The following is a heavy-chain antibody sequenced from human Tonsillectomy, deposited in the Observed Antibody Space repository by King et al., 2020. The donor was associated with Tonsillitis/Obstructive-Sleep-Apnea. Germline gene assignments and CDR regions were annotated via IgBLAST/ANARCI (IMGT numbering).Heavy chain of an antibody. CDR1: GYSFTSYW. V-gene: IGHV5-51*01. Sequence: QLVQSGAEVKKPGESLKISCKGSGYSFTSYWICWVRQMPGKGLEWMAIIYPGDSDTRYSPSFQGQVTISADKSISTAYLQWGRLKASDTAMYYCARTYYYDSSGYHGDAFDIWGQGTMVTVSS. J-gene: IGHJ3*02. CDR2: IYPGDSDT. D-gene: IGHD3-22*01. CDR3: ARTYYYDSSGYHGDAFDI.